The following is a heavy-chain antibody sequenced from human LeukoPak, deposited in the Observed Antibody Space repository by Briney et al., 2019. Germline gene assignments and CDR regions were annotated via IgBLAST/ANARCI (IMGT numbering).Heavy chain of an antibody. V-gene: IGHV4-39*07. CDR1: GGSISSSSYY. D-gene: IGHD3-22*01. J-gene: IGHJ4*02. CDR2: IYYSGST. Sequence: SETLSLTCTVSGGSISSSSYYWGWIRQPPGKGLEWIGSIYYSGSTYYNPSLKSRVTISVDTSKNQFSLKLNSVTAADTAEYYCARVRYFDSSGHYYDFDYWGQGTLATVSS. CDR3: ARVRYFDSSGHYYDFDY.